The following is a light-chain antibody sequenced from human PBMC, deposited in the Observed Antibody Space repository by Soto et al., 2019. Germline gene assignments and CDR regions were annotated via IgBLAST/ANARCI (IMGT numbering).Light chain of an antibody. CDR1: QNVNIN. CDR2: GAS. J-gene: IGKJ3*01. V-gene: IGKV3-15*01. CDR3: RELNNWPSYT. Sequence: EIVMTQSPATLSVSPGERATLSCRASQNVNINLAWYQQKPGQAPRLLIYGASTRDTGVPARFSGSGSGTEFTLTISSLQSEDFAVYYCRELNNWPSYTFGPGSNVDI.